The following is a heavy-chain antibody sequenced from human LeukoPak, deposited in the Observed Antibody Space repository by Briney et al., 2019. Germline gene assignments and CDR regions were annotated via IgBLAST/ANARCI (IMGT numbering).Heavy chain of an antibody. D-gene: IGHD2-21*02. Sequence: GGSLRLSCAASGFTFSNYGMSWVRQAPGKGLEWVSAISGSGGSTYYADSVKGRFTISRDNSKNTLYLQMNSLRAGDTAVYYCAKSHHVTAIDYWGQGTLVTVSS. CDR1: GFTFSNYG. V-gene: IGHV3-23*01. CDR2: ISGSGGST. CDR3: AKSHHVTAIDY. J-gene: IGHJ4*02.